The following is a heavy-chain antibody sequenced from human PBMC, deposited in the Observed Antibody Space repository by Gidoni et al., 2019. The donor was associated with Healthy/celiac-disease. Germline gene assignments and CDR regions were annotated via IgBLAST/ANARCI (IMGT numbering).Heavy chain of an antibody. Sequence: PLASVKVSCKVSGYTLTELSMHWVRQAPGKGLEWMVGFDPEDGETIYAQKFQGRVTMTEDTSTDTAYMELSSLRSEDTAVYYCATGVVRWPYIPNDYWGQGTLVTVSS. J-gene: IGHJ4*02. CDR3: ATGVVRWPYIPNDY. V-gene: IGHV1-24*01. CDR1: GYTLTELS. D-gene: IGHD2-2*01. CDR2: FDPEDGET.